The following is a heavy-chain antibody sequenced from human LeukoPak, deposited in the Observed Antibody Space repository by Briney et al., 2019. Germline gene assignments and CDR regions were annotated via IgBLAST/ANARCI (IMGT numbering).Heavy chain of an antibody. Sequence: ASVKVSCKASGYTFTSYAMHWVRQAPGQRLEWMGWINAGNGNTKDSQKFQGRVTITRATSASTAYMELSSLRAEDTAVYYCARGRLVVVPAATDFLGRGPLGYWGQGPLVTVSS. J-gene: IGHJ4*02. D-gene: IGHD2-2*01. CDR1: GYTFTSYA. V-gene: IGHV1-3*01. CDR3: ARGRLVVVPAATDFLGRGPLGY. CDR2: INAGNGNT.